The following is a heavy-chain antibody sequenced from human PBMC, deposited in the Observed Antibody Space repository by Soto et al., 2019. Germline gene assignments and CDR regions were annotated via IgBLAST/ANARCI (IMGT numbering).Heavy chain of an antibody. V-gene: IGHV1-69*06. Sequence: QVQLVQSGAEVKKPGSSVKVSCKASGGTFSSYAISWVRQAPGQGLEWMGGIIPIFGTANYAQKFQGRVTSTADKSTSTAYMELSSLRSEDTAVYYCARVGVVVPAAIGGYWYFDLWGRGTLVTVSS. CDR1: GGTFSSYA. D-gene: IGHD2-2*02. J-gene: IGHJ2*01. CDR3: ARVGVVVPAAIGGYWYFDL. CDR2: IIPIFGTA.